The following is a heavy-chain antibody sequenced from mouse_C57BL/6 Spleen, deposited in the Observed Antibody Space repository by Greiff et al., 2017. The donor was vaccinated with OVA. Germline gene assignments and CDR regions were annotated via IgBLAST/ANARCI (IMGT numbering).Heavy chain of an antibody. J-gene: IGHJ2*01. Sequence: QVQLQQPGAELVRPGTSVKLSYKASGYTFTSYWMHWVKQRPGQGLEWLGVIDPSDSYTNYNQKFQGKATLTVDTSSSTAYMQLSSLTSEDAAVYYCARSGGYPYFDYWGQGTTLTVAS. CDR1: GYTFTSYW. D-gene: IGHD3-1*01. V-gene: IGHV1-59*01. CDR2: IDPSDSYT. CDR3: ARSGGYPYFDY.